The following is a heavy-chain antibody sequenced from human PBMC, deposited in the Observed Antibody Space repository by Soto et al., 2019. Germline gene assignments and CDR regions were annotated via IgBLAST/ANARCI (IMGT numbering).Heavy chain of an antibody. D-gene: IGHD6-13*01. V-gene: IGHV3-23*01. CDR1: GFTFSSYA. Sequence: EVQLLESGGGLVQPGGSLRLSCAASGFTFSSYAMSWVRQAPGKGLEWVSAISGSGGSTYYAASVKGRFTISRDNSKNTLYLQMNSLRAEDTAVYYCASPDRGIAAAGTIDYWGQGTLVTVSS. J-gene: IGHJ4*02. CDR2: ISGSGGST. CDR3: ASPDRGIAAAGTIDY.